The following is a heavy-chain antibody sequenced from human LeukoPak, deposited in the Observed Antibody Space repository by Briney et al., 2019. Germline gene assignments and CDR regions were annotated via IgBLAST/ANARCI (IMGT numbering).Heavy chain of an antibody. CDR2: ISSSGSTI. J-gene: IGHJ5*02. CDR3: ARGSSSWPNWFDP. D-gene: IGHD6-13*01. Sequence: GGSLRLSCAASGFTFSSYEMNWVRQAPGKGLEWVSYISSSGSTIYYADSVKGRFTISRDNAKNSLYLQMNSLRAEDTAVYYCARGSSSWPNWFDPWGQGTLVTVPS. V-gene: IGHV3-48*03. CDR1: GFTFSSYE.